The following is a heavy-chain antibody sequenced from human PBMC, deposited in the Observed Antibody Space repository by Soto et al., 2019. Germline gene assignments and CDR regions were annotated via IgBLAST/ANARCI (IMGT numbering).Heavy chain of an antibody. J-gene: IGHJ4*02. Sequence: ASVKVSCKASGYTFTGHYIHWVRQAPEQGPEWMGEIGPESGATRYAQKFQGRVTMTRDMSITTVYMELNNLSPDDTAVYYCGRGRSGQIVVFYWGQGTPGTVSS. CDR2: IGPESGAT. CDR3: GRGRSGQIVVFY. CDR1: GYTFTGHY. D-gene: IGHD5-12*01. V-gene: IGHV1-2*02.